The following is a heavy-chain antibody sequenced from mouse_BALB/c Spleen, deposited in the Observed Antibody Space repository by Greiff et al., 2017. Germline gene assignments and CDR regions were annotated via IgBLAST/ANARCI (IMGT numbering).Heavy chain of an antibody. V-gene: IGHV2-6-2*01. CDR3: ARHSRLLNYFDY. CDR2: IWSDGST. J-gene: IGHJ2*01. D-gene: IGHD2-10*01. CDR1: GFSLTSYG. Sequence: VKLVESGPDLVAPSQSLSITCTVSGFSLTSYGVHWVRQPPGKGLEWLVVIWSDGSTTYNSALKSRLSISKDNSKSQVFLKMNSLQTDDTAMYYCARHSRLLNYFDYWGQGTTLTVSS.